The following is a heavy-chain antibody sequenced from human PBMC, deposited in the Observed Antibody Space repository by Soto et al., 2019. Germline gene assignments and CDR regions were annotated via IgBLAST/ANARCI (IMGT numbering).Heavy chain of an antibody. CDR1: GGSFSGYY. J-gene: IGHJ5*02. CDR3: ATLGVVAKNWFDP. CDR2: INHSGST. Sequence: QVQLQQWGAGLLKPSETLSLTCAVYGGSFSGYYWSWIRQPPGKGLEWIGEINHSGSTNYNPSLKSRVTISVDTSKNQFSLKLSSVTAADTAVYYCATLGVVAKNWFDPWGQGTLVTVSS. V-gene: IGHV4-34*01. D-gene: IGHD3-16*01.